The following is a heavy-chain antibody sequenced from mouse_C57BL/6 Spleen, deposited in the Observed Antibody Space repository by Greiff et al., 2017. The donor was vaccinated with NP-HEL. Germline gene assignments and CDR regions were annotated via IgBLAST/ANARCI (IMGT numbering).Heavy chain of an antibody. CDR2: INYDGSST. V-gene: IGHV5-16*01. CDR3: ARASYYAMDY. CDR1: GFTFSDYY. J-gene: IGHJ4*01. Sequence: EVKLVESEGGLVQPGSSMKLSCTASGFTFSDYYMAWVRQVPEKGLEWVANINYDGSSTYYLDSLKSRFIISRDNAKNILYLQMSRLKSEDTATYYCARASYYAMDYWGQGTSVTVSS.